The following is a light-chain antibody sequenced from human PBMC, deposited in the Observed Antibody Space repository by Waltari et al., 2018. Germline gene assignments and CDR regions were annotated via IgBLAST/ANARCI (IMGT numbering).Light chain of an antibody. Sequence: DIQMTQSPSTLSASVGDRVIFSCRASQSISKWLAWYQQKPGKAPKRLSYKTSTLESGVPARFSGSGSGTEFTLTISRLQPEDFATYYCQQYNSYSLLSFGGGTKVEIK. CDR3: QQYNSYSLLS. CDR1: QSISKW. V-gene: IGKV1-5*03. J-gene: IGKJ4*01. CDR2: KTS.